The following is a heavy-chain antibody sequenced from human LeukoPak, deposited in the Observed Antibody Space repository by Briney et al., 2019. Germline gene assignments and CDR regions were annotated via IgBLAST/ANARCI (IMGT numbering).Heavy chain of an antibody. Sequence: GGSLRLSCAASGFTFSSYGMHWVRQAPGKGLERVAVISYDGSNKYYADSVKGRFTISRDNSKNTLYLQMNSLRAEDTAVYYCAKTATYYYYGMDVWGKGTTVTVSS. CDR1: GFTFSSYG. CDR2: ISYDGSNK. V-gene: IGHV3-30*18. J-gene: IGHJ6*04. D-gene: IGHD5-24*01. CDR3: AKTATYYYYGMDV.